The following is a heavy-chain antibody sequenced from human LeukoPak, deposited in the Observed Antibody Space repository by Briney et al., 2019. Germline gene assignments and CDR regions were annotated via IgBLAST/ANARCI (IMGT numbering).Heavy chain of an antibody. D-gene: IGHD6-6*01. J-gene: IGHJ4*02. CDR2: IYYSGST. Sequence: SETLSLTCTVSGGSIRSHCWSWIRQPPGKGLEWIGYIYYSGSTNYNPSLKSRVTISVDTSKNQFSLKLSSVTAADTAVYYCARLGGSSFKDWGQGTLVTVSS. CDR1: GGSIRSHC. CDR3: ARLGGSSFKD. V-gene: IGHV4-59*08.